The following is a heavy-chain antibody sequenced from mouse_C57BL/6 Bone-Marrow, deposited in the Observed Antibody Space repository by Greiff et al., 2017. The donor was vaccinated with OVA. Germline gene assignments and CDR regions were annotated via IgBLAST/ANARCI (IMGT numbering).Heavy chain of an antibody. CDR1: GYTFTSYW. J-gene: IGHJ1*03. CDR3: ARAYYSNYGWYFDV. D-gene: IGHD2-5*01. CDR2: IDPSDSYT. V-gene: IGHV1-59*01. Sequence: QVQLQQPGAELVRPGTSVKLSCKASGYTFTSYWMHWVKQRPGQGLEWIGVIDPSDSYTNYNQKFKGKATLTVDTSSSTAYMQLSSLTSEDSAVYYCARAYYSNYGWYFDVWGTGTTVTVSS.